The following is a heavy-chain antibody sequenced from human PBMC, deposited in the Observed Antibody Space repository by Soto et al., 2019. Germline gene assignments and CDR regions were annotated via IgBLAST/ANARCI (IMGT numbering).Heavy chain of an antibody. V-gene: IGHV4-30-2*01. CDR1: GGSISSGGYS. Sequence: SETLSLTCAVSGGSISSGGYSWSWIRQPPGKGLEWIGYIYHSGSTYYNPSLKSRVTILVDRSKNQFSLKLSSVTAADTAVYYCARGEVVPLGYWGQGTLVPVSS. J-gene: IGHJ4*02. D-gene: IGHD2-15*01. CDR3: ARGEVVPLGY. CDR2: IYHSGST.